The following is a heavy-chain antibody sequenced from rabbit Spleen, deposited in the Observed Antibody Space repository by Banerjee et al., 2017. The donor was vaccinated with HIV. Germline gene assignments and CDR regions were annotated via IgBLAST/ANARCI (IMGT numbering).Heavy chain of an antibody. CDR1: GLDFSSYYY. Sequence: QSLEESGGDLVKPGASLTLICTASGLDFSSYYYMCWVRQAPGKGLEWIGCIYTSSGNTYYASWAKGRFTCSKTSSTTVTLQMTSLTAADTATYFCARAIVPWLGLTRLDLWGQGTLVTVS. J-gene: IGHJ3*01. D-gene: IGHD4-1*01. CDR2: IYTSSGNT. V-gene: IGHV1S40*01. CDR3: ARAIVPWLGLTRLDL.